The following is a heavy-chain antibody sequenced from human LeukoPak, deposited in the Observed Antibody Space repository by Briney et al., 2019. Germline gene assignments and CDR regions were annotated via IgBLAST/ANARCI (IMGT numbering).Heavy chain of an antibody. J-gene: IGHJ6*03. CDR2: IKSKTDGGTT. CDR1: GFTFSNAW. V-gene: IGHV3-15*01. D-gene: IGHD3-10*01. CDR3: AKHYFASGSNLCMDV. Sequence: GGSLRLSCAASGFTFSNAWMSWVRQAPGKGLEWVGRIKSKTDGGTTDYAAPVKGRFTISRDDSKNTLYLQMNSLRADDTAIYYCAKHYFASGSNLCMDVWGKGTTVTISS.